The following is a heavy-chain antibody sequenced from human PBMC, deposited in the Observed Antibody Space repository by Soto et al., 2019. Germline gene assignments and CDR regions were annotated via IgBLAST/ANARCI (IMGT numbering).Heavy chain of an antibody. J-gene: IGHJ4*02. CDR3: ARLQIEVAGTN. CDR2: INANSGGT. V-gene: IGHV1-2*02. CDR1: GYTFSDYY. D-gene: IGHD6-19*01. Sequence: ASVKVSCKASGYTFSDYYMHWVRQAPGQGLEWMGWINANSGGTTYAQKFQGRVTMTRDTPISTAYMELSRLSSDDTAIYYCARLQIEVAGTNWGQGTLVTVSS.